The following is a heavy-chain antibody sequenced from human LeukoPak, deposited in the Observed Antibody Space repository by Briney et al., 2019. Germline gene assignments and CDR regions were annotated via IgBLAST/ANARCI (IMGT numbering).Heavy chain of an antibody. CDR3: AHFDYPNWFDP. V-gene: IGHV2-5*02. J-gene: IGHJ5*02. CDR1: EFSLSRSGVG. Sequence: SSPTLVNPTATLTLTCTFSEFSLSRSGVGVAWIRQPPGKALECLALIHWDDDKRYSPFLQSRLTITKDTSKNQVFLIMTNMDTANTATYSCAHFDYPNWFDPWGQGTLVTVSS. D-gene: IGHD4-11*01. CDR2: IHWDDDK.